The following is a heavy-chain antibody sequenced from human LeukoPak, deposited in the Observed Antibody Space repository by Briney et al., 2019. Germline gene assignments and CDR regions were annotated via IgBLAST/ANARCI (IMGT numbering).Heavy chain of an antibody. CDR3: ARNLRPITMVRGVIIPVFDP. J-gene: IGHJ5*02. Sequence: GGSLRLSCAASGFTFSSYVMHWVRQAPGKGREGVAVIWCDGSNKYYADSVKGRFTISRDKSKNTLCLQMNSLRAEDTAVYYCARNLRPITMVRGVIIPVFDPWGQGTLVTVSS. D-gene: IGHD3-10*01. V-gene: IGHV3-33*01. CDR2: IWCDGSNK. CDR1: GFTFSSYV.